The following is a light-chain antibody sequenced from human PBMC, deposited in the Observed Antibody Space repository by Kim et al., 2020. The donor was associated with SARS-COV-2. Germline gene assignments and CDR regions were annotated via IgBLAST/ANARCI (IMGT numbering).Light chain of an antibody. CDR2: DTD. V-gene: IGLV7-46*01. CDR3: SLYYSGIVI. CDR1: TGGVTSDHY. J-gene: IGLJ2*01. Sequence: QTVVTQEPSLTVSPGGTVTLTCASNTGGVTSDHYPYWFQQKPGQAPKTLIYDTDNKHSWTPARFSGSLLGGKAALSLSGAQPEDEAEYFCSLYYSGIVIFGGGTQLTVL.